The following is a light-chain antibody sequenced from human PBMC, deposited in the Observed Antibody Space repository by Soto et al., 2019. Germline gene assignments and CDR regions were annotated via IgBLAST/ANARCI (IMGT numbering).Light chain of an antibody. V-gene: IGKV3-15*01. CDR1: QSVSSN. Sequence: EIVMTQSPATLSVSPGERATLSCRASQSVSSNLAWYQQKPGQAPRLLIYHASTRATGIPARFSGSGSGTEFTITISSLQSEDFAVYYCQQYNKWTLTFGGGTKVEIK. J-gene: IGKJ4*01. CDR2: HAS. CDR3: QQYNKWTLT.